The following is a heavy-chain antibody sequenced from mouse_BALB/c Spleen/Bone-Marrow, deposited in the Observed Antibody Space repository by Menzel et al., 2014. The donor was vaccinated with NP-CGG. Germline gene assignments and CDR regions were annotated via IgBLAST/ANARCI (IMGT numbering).Heavy chain of an antibody. D-gene: IGHD4-1*01. J-gene: IGHJ4*01. V-gene: IGHV14-3*02. CDR1: GFNIKDIY. CDR2: IDPANGNT. CDR3: ARWEYYAMDY. Sequence: EEQLQQSAAELVKPGASVKLFCTASGFNIKDIYMHWVKQRPEQGLEWIGRIDPANGNTKYDPKFQGKATITADTSSNTAYLQLSSLTSEDTAVYYCARWEYYAMDYWGQGTSVTVSS.